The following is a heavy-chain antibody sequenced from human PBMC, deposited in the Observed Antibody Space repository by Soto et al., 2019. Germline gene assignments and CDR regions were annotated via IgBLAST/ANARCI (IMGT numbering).Heavy chain of an antibody. D-gene: IGHD2-2*02. Sequence: PSETLSLTCIVSGGSISSYYWSWIRQPPGKGLEWIAYIYYSGSTNYNPSLKSRVTISVDASKNQFSLKLTSVTAADTAVYYCVRTGYRMVYYMDVWGKGTTVTVSS. CDR2: IYYSGST. J-gene: IGHJ6*03. V-gene: IGHV4-59*01. CDR1: GGSISSYY. CDR3: VRTGYRMVYYMDV.